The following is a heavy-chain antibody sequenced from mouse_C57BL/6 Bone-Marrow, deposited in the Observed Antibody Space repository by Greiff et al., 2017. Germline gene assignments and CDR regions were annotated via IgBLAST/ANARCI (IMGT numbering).Heavy chain of an antibody. D-gene: IGHD1-1*01. CDR1: GFNIKNTY. CDR3: ASPRHYYGSSYSYFDV. J-gene: IGHJ1*03. Sequence: EVKLQESVAELVRPGASVKLSCTASGFNIKNTYMHWVKQRPEQGLEWIGRIDPANGNTKYAPKFQGKATITADTSSNTAYLQLSSLTSEDTAIYYCASPRHYYGSSYSYFDVWGTGTTVTVSS. V-gene: IGHV14-3*01. CDR2: IDPANGNT.